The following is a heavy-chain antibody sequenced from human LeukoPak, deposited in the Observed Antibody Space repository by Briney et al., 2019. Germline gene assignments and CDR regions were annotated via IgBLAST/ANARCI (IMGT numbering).Heavy chain of an antibody. J-gene: IGHJ4*02. D-gene: IGHD4-23*01. Sequence: ASVKVSCKASGYTFTSYFIHWVRQAPGQGLEWMGIINPSGGSTNYAQKFQGRVTMTRDSSTSTVYMELSSLRSEDTAVYYCATAKFGGNSYFDYWGQGTLVTVSS. CDR1: GYTFTSYF. V-gene: IGHV1-46*01. CDR3: ATAKFGGNSYFDY. CDR2: INPSGGST.